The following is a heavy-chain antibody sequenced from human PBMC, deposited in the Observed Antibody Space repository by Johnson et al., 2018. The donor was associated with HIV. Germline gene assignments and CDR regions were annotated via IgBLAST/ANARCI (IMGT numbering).Heavy chain of an antibody. CDR2: ISWNSGSI. D-gene: IGHD5-24*01. J-gene: IGHJ3*02. CDR1: GFTFDDYA. Sequence: VQLVESGGGLVQPGRSLRLSCAASGFTFDDYAMHWVRQAPGKGLEWVSGISWNSGSIGYADSVKGRFTISRDNAKNSLYLQMNSLRAEETAVYYCARDEEMATIFNAFDIWGQGTMVTVSS. V-gene: IGHV3-9*01. CDR3: ARDEEMATIFNAFDI.